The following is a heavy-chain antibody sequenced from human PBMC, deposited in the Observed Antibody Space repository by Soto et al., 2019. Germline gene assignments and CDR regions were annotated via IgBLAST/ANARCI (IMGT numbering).Heavy chain of an antibody. J-gene: IGHJ4*02. V-gene: IGHV4-31*03. D-gene: IGHD2-15*01. CDR1: GGSISSGGYY. CDR2: IYYSGST. Sequence: SETLSLTCTVSGGSISSGGYYWRWIRQHPGKGLEWIGYIYYSGSTYYNPSLKSRVTISVDTSKNQFSLKLSSVTAADTAVYYCARIRYCSGGSCYFQMWYYFDYWGQGTLVTVSS. CDR3: ARIRYCSGGSCYFQMWYYFDY.